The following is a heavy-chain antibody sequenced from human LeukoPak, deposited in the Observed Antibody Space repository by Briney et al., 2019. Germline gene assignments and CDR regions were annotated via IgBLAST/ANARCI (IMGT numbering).Heavy chain of an antibody. Sequence: SETLSLTCTVSGGSISTYYWSWIRQPPGEGLEWIGHIYYTGSTTYNPSLKSRVTISVDTSKNQFSLKLTSLTAADTAVYYCARQSGYFDYWGQGTLVTVSS. D-gene: IGHD1-26*01. CDR1: GGSISTYY. CDR2: IYYTGST. CDR3: ARQSGYFDY. V-gene: IGHV4-59*08. J-gene: IGHJ4*02.